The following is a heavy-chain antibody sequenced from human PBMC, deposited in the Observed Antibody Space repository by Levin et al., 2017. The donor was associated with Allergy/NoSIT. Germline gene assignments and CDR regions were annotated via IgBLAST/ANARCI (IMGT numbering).Heavy chain of an antibody. Sequence: GGSLRLSCAASGFAFSRFWLSWVRQAPGKGLEWVANIKPDGSETYYVDSVKGRFTISRDNATNSLYLQMRGLRAEDTAFYYCVRDVRGGLQFLECLPQTPSFDSWGQGTLVTVSS. CDR2: IKPDGSET. D-gene: IGHD3-3*01. CDR1: GFAFSRFW. CDR3: VRDVRGGLQFLECLPQTPSFDS. V-gene: IGHV3-7*03. J-gene: IGHJ4*02.